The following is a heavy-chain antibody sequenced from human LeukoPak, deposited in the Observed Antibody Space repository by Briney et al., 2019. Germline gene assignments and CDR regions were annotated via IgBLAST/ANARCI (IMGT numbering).Heavy chain of an antibody. CDR3: ARQPRGGYRTDYFDF. D-gene: IGHD5-12*01. CDR1: AVSINSHY. V-gene: IGHV4-59*11. CDR2: VFSSGST. J-gene: IGHJ4*02. Sequence: SETLSLTCTVSAVSINSHYWSWIRQPPGKGLEWIGNVFSSGSTNYNPSLRSRVSLSIDTTKNQFYLRLTSVTAADTAMYYCARQPRGGYRTDYFDFWGQGTLVTVSS.